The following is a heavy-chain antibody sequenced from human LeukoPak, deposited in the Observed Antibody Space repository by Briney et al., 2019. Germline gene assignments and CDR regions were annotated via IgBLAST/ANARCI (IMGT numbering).Heavy chain of an antibody. Sequence: GGSLRLSCAASGFTFSSYAMGWVRQAPGKGLEWVSAISGSGGSTYYAHSVKGRFTISRDNSKNTLYLQMNSLRAEDTAVYYCAKSKYSSSSVGGWDYWGQGTLVTVSS. V-gene: IGHV3-23*01. CDR3: AKSKYSSSSVGGWDY. D-gene: IGHD6-6*01. J-gene: IGHJ4*02. CDR1: GFTFSSYA. CDR2: ISGSGGST.